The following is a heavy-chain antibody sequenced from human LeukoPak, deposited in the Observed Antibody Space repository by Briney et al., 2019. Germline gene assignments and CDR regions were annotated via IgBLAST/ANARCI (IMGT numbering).Heavy chain of an antibody. Sequence: GEPLKISCKGSGYTFTNYWIAWVRQMSGKGPEWMGTIYPGESDTRYSSSFQGQVTISDDKSISTAYLQWSSLKASDTAMYYCARRFGSTTNYWGQGTLVTVSS. CDR3: ARRFGSTTNY. V-gene: IGHV5-51*01. J-gene: IGHJ4*02. CDR2: IYPGESDT. CDR1: GYTFTNYW. D-gene: IGHD1-1*01.